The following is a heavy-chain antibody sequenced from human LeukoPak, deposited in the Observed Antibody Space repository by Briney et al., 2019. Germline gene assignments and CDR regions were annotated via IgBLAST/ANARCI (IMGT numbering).Heavy chain of an antibody. CDR3: ARRNDFDI. CDR2: IYYSANT. Sequence: PSETLSLTCTLSIDSISGDHGKWLRKPPEGALEWIGNIYYSANTNYNPSLKSRVTISVDTSKNQFSLKLSSVTVADTAVYYCARRNDFDIWGQGTMVTVSS. CDR1: IDSISGDH. V-gene: IGHV4-59*08. J-gene: IGHJ3*02.